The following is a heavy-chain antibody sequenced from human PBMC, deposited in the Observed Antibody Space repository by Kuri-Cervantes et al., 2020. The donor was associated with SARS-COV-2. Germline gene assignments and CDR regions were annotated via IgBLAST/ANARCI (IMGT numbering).Heavy chain of an antibody. Sequence: SETLSLTCTVSGGSISSYYWSWIRQPPGQGLEWLGYIYYSRSTKYNPSLESRVTISLDTSRNQFSLKLSSVTAADSAVYYCARGGIAARWYFDYWGQGTLVTVSS. CDR2: IYYSRST. D-gene: IGHD6-6*01. V-gene: IGHV4-59*12. J-gene: IGHJ4*02. CDR3: ARGGIAARWYFDY. CDR1: GGSISSYY.